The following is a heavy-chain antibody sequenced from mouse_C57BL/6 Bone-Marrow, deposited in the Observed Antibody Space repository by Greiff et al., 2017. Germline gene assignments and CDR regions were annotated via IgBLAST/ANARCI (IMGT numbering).Heavy chain of an antibody. CDR1: GYTFTDYY. V-gene: IGHV1-19*01. CDR3: ARGWLLRDY. D-gene: IGHD2-3*01. Sequence: VQLQQSGPVLVKPGASVKMSCKASGYTFTDYYMNWVKQSHGKSLEWIGVINPYNGGTSYNQKFKGKATLTVDKSSSTAYMELNSLTSEDSAVYYCARGWLLRDYWGQGTTLTVSS. CDR2: INPYNGGT. J-gene: IGHJ2*01.